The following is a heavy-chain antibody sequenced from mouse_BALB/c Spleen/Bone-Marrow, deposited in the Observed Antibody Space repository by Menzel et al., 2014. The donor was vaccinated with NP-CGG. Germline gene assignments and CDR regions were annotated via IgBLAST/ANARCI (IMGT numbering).Heavy chain of an antibody. CDR1: GYSITSDYA. CDR3: ASPLLFAY. Sequence: VQLKESGPGLVKPSQSLPLTCTVTGYSITSDYAWNWIRQFPGNKLEWMGYISYSGSTSYNPSLKSRISITRDTSKNQFFLQLNSVTTEDTATYYCASPLLFAYWGQGTLVTVSA. J-gene: IGHJ3*01. V-gene: IGHV3-2*02. CDR2: ISYSGST. D-gene: IGHD2-3*01.